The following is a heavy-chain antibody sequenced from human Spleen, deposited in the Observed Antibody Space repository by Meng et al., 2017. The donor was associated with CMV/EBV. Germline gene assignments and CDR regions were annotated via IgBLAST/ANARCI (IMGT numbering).Heavy chain of an antibody. J-gene: IGHJ3*02. CDR3: AKGRYTSPYDAFDI. Sequence: GESLKISCAASRFTFSNAWMNWVRQAPGMGLEWVSAISAGGGTTYYADSVKGRFTISRDNSKNTLYLQMNSLRAEDTAVYYCAKGRYTSPYDAFDIWGQGTMVTVSS. CDR2: ISAGGGTT. D-gene: IGHD6-13*01. CDR1: RFTFSNAW. V-gene: IGHV3-23*01.